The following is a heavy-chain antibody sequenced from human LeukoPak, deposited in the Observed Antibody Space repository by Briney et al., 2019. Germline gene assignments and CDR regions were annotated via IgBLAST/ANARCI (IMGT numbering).Heavy chain of an antibody. CDR2: ISWSGDRM. V-gene: IGHV3-9*01. J-gene: IGHJ4*02. D-gene: IGHD2-2*01. Sequence: HPGGSLRLSCAASGFTFEDHVMHWVRQAPGKGLEWVSSISWSGDRMGYADAVKGRFTISSDNVKNSLFLQMNSLRVEDTALYYCAKDLGGSATTVWGQGTLVTVSS. CDR3: AKDLGGSATTV. CDR1: GFTFEDHV.